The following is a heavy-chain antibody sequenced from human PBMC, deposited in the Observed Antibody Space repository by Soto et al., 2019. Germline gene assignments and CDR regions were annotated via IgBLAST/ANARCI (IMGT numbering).Heavy chain of an antibody. CDR2: ITSGGTT. J-gene: IGHJ6*02. CDR1: NFIDSDHY. Sequence: EVQLVETGGGMVQPGGSLRFSCAASNFIDSDHYMNWVRQAPGKGLEWVSVITSGGTTYYADSLKGRFTISRHNSKNLVYLQMNNLRVDYTAVYYCTGDTRAQGGTSVYGMDVWGRGTTVTVS. V-gene: IGHV3-53*02. CDR3: TGDTRAQGGTSVYGMDV. D-gene: IGHD1-26*01.